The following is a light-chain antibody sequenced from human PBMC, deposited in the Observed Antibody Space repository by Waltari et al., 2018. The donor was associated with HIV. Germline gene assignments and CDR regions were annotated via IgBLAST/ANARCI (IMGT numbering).Light chain of an antibody. CDR3: QSADNSGTWV. CDR2: KDN. Sequence: SYELTQPPSVSVSPGQTARITCSGDELPKQYAYWYQQKPCQAPILVINKDNERPSGIPERFSGSSSGTTVTLTISGVQAEDEADYYCQSADNSGTWVFGGGTKLTVL. CDR1: ELPKQY. J-gene: IGLJ3*02. V-gene: IGLV3-25*03.